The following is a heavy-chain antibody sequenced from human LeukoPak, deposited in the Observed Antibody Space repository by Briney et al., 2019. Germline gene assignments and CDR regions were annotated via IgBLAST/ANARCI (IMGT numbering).Heavy chain of an antibody. J-gene: IGHJ4*02. CDR2: INPNSGGT. CDR1: GYTFTGYY. Sequence: VASVKVSCKASGYTFTGYYMHWVRQAPGQGLEWMGWINPNSGGTNYAQTFQGRVTMTRDTSISTAYMELSRLRSDDTAVYYCARSTLGYPSYYFDYWGEGTLVTVSS. CDR3: ARSTLGYPSYYFDY. D-gene: IGHD2-2*01. V-gene: IGHV1-2*02.